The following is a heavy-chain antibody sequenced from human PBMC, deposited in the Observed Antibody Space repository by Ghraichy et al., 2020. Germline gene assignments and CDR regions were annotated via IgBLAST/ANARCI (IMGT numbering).Heavy chain of an antibody. J-gene: IGHJ4*02. CDR3: VRGDREYCINGVCLEVAY. Sequence: ASVKVSCKASGYTFTNYYMHWVRQAPGHGLEWMGWIKLNSGGTKYAQKFQGRVTMTSDTSISAVYLELSRLRSDDTAVYYCVRGDREYCINGVCLEVAYWGPGTLVTVSS. CDR2: IKLNSGGT. CDR1: GYTFTNYY. D-gene: IGHD2-8*01. V-gene: IGHV1-2*02.